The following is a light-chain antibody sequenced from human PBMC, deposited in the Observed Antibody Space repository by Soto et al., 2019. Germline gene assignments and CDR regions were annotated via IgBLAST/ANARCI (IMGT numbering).Light chain of an antibody. CDR2: EVS. J-gene: IGLJ2*01. CDR1: SSDVGVYNY. V-gene: IGLV2-8*01. CDR3: SSYAGSNNVV. Sequence: QSALTQPPSASGSPGQSVTISCTGTSSDVGVYNYVCWYQQHPGKAPKLLIYEVSKRPSGVPDRFSGSKSGNTASLTVSGLQAEDEADFYCSSYAGSNNVVFGGGTKLTVL.